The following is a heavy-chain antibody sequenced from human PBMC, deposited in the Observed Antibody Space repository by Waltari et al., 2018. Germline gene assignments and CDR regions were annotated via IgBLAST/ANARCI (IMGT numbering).Heavy chain of an antibody. CDR2: IYYSGST. CDR3: ARDRSGSYKDFDY. D-gene: IGHD1-26*01. V-gene: IGHV4-39*07. J-gene: IGHJ4*02. Sequence: QLQLQESGPGLVKPSETLSLTCTVSGGSISSSSYYWGWIRQPPGKGLEWIGSIYYSGSTYYHPSLKSRVTISVDTSKNQFSLKLSSVTAADTAVYYCARDRSGSYKDFDYWGQGTLVTVSS. CDR1: GGSISSSSYY.